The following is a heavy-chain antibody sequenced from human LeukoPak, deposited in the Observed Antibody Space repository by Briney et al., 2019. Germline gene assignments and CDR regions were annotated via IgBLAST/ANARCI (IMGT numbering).Heavy chain of an antibody. CDR1: GSSFSGYA. V-gene: IGHV3-30-3*01. CDR3: ARGSPPDN. CDR2: MSYDGSNS. Sequence: PGGSLRLSCAASGSSFSGYAMYWVRQAPGKGLEWVAVMSYDGSNSCYVDSVKGRFTISRDDSKNTLYLQMSSLRPEDTAVYYCARGSPPDNWGQGTLATVSS. J-gene: IGHJ4*02.